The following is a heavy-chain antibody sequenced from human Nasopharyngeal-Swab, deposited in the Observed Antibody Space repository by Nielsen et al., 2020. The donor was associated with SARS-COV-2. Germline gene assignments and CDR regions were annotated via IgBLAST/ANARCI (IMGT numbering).Heavy chain of an antibody. J-gene: IGHJ4*02. Sequence: SETLSLTCAVYGGSFSGYYWSWIRQPPGKGLEWIGEINHSGSTNYNPSLKSRVTISVDTSKNKFSLKLSSVTAADTAVYYCARGLFSGWDIVVVPAARGDYWGQGTLVTVSS. V-gene: IGHV4-34*01. D-gene: IGHD2-2*01. CDR1: GGSFSGYY. CDR2: INHSGST. CDR3: ARGLFSGWDIVVVPAARGDY.